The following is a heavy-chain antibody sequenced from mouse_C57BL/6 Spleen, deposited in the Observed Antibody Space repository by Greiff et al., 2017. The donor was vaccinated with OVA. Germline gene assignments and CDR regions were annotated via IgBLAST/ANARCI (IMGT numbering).Heavy chain of an antibody. CDR3: TRNWNDY. CDR1: GYTFTDYE. J-gene: IGHJ2*01. Sequence: VQLQQSGAELVRPGASVTLSCTASGYTFTDYEMNWVKQTPVHGLEWIGAIDPETGGTAYNQKFKGKAILTVDKSSSTAYLQLRSLASEDSAFYYSTRNWNDYWGQGTTLTVSS. D-gene: IGHD4-1*01. V-gene: IGHV1-15*01. CDR2: IDPETGGT.